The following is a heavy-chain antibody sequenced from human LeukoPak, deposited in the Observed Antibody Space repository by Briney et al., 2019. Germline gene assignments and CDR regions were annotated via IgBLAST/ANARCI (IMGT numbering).Heavy chain of an antibody. CDR3: AKDMRPKYCSGGSCYARAFDI. J-gene: IGHJ3*02. V-gene: IGHV3-9*01. CDR1: GFTFDDYA. CDR2: ISWNSGSI. D-gene: IGHD2-15*01. Sequence: PGGSLRLSCAASGFTFDDYAMHWVRQAPGKGLEWVSGISWNSGSIGYADSVKGRFTISRDNAKNSLYLQMNSLRAEDTALYYCAKDMRPKYCSGGSCYARAFDIWGQGTMVTVSS.